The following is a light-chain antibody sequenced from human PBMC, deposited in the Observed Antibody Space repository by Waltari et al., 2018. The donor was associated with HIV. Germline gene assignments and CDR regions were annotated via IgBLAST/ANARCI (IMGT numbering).Light chain of an antibody. CDR1: QSVSNN. Sequence: VMTQSPGTLSVSPGERATLSCRASQSVSNNLAWYQQKPGEAPRLLIYDASDRATGVPARFSGSGSGTEFTLTISSLQSEDFAVYFCQQYKDWPPWTFGQGTKVEMK. V-gene: IGKV3-15*01. CDR3: QQYKDWPPWT. J-gene: IGKJ1*01. CDR2: DAS.